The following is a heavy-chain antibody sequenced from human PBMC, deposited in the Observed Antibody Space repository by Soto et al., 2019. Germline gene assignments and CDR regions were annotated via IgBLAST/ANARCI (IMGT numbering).Heavy chain of an antibody. Sequence: SETLSLTCAVSGGSFSGHYWIWVRQLPGKGLEWIGEISHSGRTNYNPSLKGRVTISTDTSKNHFSLWLTSVTTADTAVYYCGAGGYFIRGRGYWGQGARVPAPS. D-gene: IGHD3-22*01. J-gene: IGHJ4*02. CDR1: GGSFSGHY. V-gene: IGHV4-34*01. CDR2: ISHSGRT. CDR3: GAGGYFIRGRGY.